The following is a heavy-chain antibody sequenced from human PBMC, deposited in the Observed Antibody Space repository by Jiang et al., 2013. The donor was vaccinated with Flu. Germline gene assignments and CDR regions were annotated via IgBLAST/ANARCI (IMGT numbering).Heavy chain of an antibody. D-gene: IGHD1-1*01. V-gene: IGHV2-70*01. CDR3: ARIRYWNSPGDFNVDY. J-gene: IGHJ4*02. CDR2: IDWDDDK. Sequence: ALIDWDDDKYYSTSLKTRLTISKDTSKNQVVLTMTNMDPVDTATYYCARIRYWNSPGDFNVDYWGQGTLVTVSS.